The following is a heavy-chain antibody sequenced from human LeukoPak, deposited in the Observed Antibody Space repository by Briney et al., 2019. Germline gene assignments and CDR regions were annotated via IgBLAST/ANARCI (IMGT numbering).Heavy chain of an antibody. V-gene: IGHV4-61*02. D-gene: IGHD2-2*01. J-gene: IGHJ6*03. CDR1: GGSISSGSYY. CDR3: ARARPAVYYYYMDV. CDR2: IYTSGST. Sequence: PSETLSLTCTVSGGSISSGSYYWSWIRQPAGKGLEWIGRIYTSGSTNYNPSLKSRVTISVDTSKNQFSLKLSSVTAADTAVYYCARARPAVYYYYMDVWGKGTTVTVSS.